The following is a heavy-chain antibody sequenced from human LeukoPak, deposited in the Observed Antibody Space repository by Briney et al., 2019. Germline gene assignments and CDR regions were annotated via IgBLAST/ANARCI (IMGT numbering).Heavy chain of an antibody. CDR1: GGSISSHY. CDR2: TYYSGST. CDR3: ARGSTSWEGYNWFDP. Sequence: PSETLSLTCTVSGGSISSHYWSWIRQPPGKGLEWIGYTYYSGSTNYNPSLKSRVTISVDTSKNQFSLKLSSVTAADTAVYYCARGSTSWEGYNWFDPWGQGTLVTVSS. J-gene: IGHJ5*02. D-gene: IGHD2-2*01. V-gene: IGHV4-59*11.